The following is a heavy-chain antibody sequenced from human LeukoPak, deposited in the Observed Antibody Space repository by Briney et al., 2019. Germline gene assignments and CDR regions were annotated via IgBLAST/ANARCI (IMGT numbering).Heavy chain of an antibody. Sequence: ASVKVSCKASGYTFTGYYMHWVRQAPGQGLEWMGWINPNSGGTNYAQKFQGRVTMTRDTSISTAYMELSRLRSDDTAVYYCARGELWFGELLYYFDYWGQGTLVTVSS. J-gene: IGHJ4*02. CDR1: GYTFTGYY. V-gene: IGHV1-2*02. D-gene: IGHD3-10*01. CDR2: INPNSGGT. CDR3: ARGELWFGELLYYFDY.